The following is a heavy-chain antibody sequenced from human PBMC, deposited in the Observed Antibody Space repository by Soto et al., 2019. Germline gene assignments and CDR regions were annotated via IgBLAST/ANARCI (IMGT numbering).Heavy chain of an antibody. CDR1: GYSFTNYW. CDR3: ARHGFYGDYSSNYFDP. CDR2: IYPSDSTA. J-gene: IGHJ5*02. Sequence: LGESLKISCQGSGYSFTNYWIAWMRQMPGEGLEYMGIIYPSDSTARYSPSFQGQVTFSVDKSISTAYLQWNSLKASDTAMYYCARHGFYGDYSSNYFDPWGQGTLVTVSS. D-gene: IGHD4-17*01. V-gene: IGHV5-51*01.